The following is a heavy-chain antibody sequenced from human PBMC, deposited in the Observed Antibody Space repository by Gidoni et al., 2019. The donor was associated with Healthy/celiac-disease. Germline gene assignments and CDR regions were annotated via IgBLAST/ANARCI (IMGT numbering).Heavy chain of an antibody. CDR3: ARGIAVAGCDY. Sequence: QVQLVESGGGVVQPGRSLRLSCAASGFTFSSYAMHWVRQAPGKGLEWVAVISYDGSNKYYADSVKGRFTISRDNSKNTLYLQMNSLRAEDTAVYYCARGIAVAGCDYWGQGTLVTVSS. CDR1: GFTFSSYA. CDR2: ISYDGSNK. V-gene: IGHV3-30*01. J-gene: IGHJ4*02. D-gene: IGHD6-19*01.